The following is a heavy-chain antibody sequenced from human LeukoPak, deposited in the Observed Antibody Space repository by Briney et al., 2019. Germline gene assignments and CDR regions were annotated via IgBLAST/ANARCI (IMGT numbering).Heavy chain of an antibody. CDR1: GFTFNNYA. D-gene: IGHD3-10*01. CDR2: ISDNDGTT. Sequence: PGGSLRLSCVASGFTFNNYAMSWFRQTPGKGLEWVSGISDNDGTTYYTDSVKGRFTISRDNSKDTLSLQVSILKAADTALYFCVRHDSYIPFWGQGSLVTVSS. CDR3: VRHDSYIPF. V-gene: IGHV3-23*01. J-gene: IGHJ1*01.